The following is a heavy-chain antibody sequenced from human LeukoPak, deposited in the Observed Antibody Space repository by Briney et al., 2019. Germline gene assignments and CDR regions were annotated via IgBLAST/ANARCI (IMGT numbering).Heavy chain of an antibody. CDR2: ICISGSTI. D-gene: IGHD3-22*01. J-gene: IGHJ3*02. Sequence: GGSLRLSCAASGFTFGDYYTRWGCQAPGEGLWWVSCICISGSTIYYAASVKGRFTISRHNAKNSLYLQMNSLRAEDTAVYYCAKDPHPNYYHSSGPIWGQGQWSPSLQ. V-gene: IGHV3-11*04. CDR3: AKDPHPNYYHSSGPI. CDR1: GFTFGDYY.